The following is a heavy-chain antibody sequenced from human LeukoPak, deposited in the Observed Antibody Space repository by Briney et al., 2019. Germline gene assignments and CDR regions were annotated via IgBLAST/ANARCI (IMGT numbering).Heavy chain of an antibody. Sequence: GGSLRLSCAASGFTFSNYNMNWVRQAPGKGLEWVSSITTSSSHIYYADSVNGRFTISRGNAKNSLYLQMNSLRAEDTALYYCAKDRSYYYYYMDVWGKGTTVTISS. CDR3: AKDRSYYYYYMDV. J-gene: IGHJ6*03. CDR2: ITTSSSHI. CDR1: GFTFSNYN. V-gene: IGHV3-21*04.